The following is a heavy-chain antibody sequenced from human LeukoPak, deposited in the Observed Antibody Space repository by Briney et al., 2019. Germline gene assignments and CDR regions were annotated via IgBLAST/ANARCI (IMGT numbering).Heavy chain of an antibody. CDR3: ARDGYSSSWVYYFDY. CDR1: EFTFSTYA. D-gene: IGHD6-13*01. Sequence: GGSLRLSCAASEFTFSTYAMHWVRQAPGKGLEWVGRIKTEIDGGTTDYAAPVKGRFTISRDNSKNTLYLQMNSLRAEDTAVYYCARDGYSSSWVYYFDYWGQGTLVTVSS. CDR2: IKTEIDGGTT. V-gene: IGHV3-15*01. J-gene: IGHJ4*02.